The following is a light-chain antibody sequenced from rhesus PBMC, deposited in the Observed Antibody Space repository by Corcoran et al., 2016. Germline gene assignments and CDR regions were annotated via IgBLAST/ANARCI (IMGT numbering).Light chain of an antibody. Sequence: DIQMTQSPSSLSASVGDRVTITCRASQAISNDVAWYQLKPGETPKLLIYGASSLQSGIPSRCSGSGSGTDFALTITSLQSEDFATYYCEHYYTTPWTFGQGTKVEIK. CDR2: GAS. J-gene: IGKJ2*01. CDR1: QAISND. V-gene: IGKV1S8*01. CDR3: EHYYTTPWT.